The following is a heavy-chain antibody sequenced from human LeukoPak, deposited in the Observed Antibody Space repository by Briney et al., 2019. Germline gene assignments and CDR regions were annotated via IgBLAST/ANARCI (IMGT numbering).Heavy chain of an antibody. V-gene: IGHV4-61*09. CDR1: GGSINSGTDY. CDR3: AKTWSGTFHI. D-gene: IGHD2-15*01. J-gene: IGHJ3*02. CDR2: TFASGAT. Sequence: PSQTLSLTCTVSGGSINSGTDYWSWIRQPAGKGLEWIGHTFASGATNYSPSLKSRITPSVDTSKNQFSLSLTSVTAADTAVYYCAKTWSGTFHIWGQGTMVTVSS.